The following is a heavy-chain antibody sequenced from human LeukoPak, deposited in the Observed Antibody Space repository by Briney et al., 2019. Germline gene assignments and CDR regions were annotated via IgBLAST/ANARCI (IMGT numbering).Heavy chain of an antibody. V-gene: IGHV3-33*01. J-gene: IGHJ5*02. Sequence: GGSLRLSCAASGFXFTTYVMHWVRQAPDKGRDWVALIWDDGNNKYYADSVKGRFTISRDNSKNTLYLQMNSLRAEDTAVYYCARDNGEWRLNWFDHWGQGTLVTVSS. D-gene: IGHD2-8*01. CDR2: IWDDGNNK. CDR1: GFXFTTYV. CDR3: ARDNGEWRLNWFDH.